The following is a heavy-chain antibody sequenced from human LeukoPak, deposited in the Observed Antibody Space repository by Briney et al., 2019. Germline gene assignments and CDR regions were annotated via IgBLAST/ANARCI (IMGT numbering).Heavy chain of an antibody. D-gene: IGHD3-16*01. Sequence: GGSLRLSCAASGFTFSSYGMHWVRQAPGKGLEWVAVISYDGSNKYYADSVKGRFTISRDNSKNTLYLQMNSLRAEDTAVYYCAKDAGGMGEVDYWGQGTLVTVSS. CDR1: GFTFSSYG. J-gene: IGHJ4*02. CDR2: ISYDGSNK. CDR3: AKDAGGMGEVDY. V-gene: IGHV3-30*18.